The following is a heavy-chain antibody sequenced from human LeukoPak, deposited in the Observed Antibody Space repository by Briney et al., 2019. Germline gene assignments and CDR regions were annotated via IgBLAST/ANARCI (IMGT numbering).Heavy chain of an antibody. V-gene: IGHV3-7*03. D-gene: IGHD6-19*01. CDR1: GFTFSRYW. Sequence: GGSLRLSCAGSGFTFSRYWMSWVRQAPGKGLEWVANIKQDGSEKYYVDSVKGRFTISRDNAKNSLYLQMNSLRAEDTAVYYCARSPSSGWFFDYWGQGTLVTVSS. CDR3: ARSPSSGWFFDY. J-gene: IGHJ4*02. CDR2: IKQDGSEK.